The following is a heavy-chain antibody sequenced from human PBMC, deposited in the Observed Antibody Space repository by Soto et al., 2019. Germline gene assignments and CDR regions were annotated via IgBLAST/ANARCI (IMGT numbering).Heavy chain of an antibody. Sequence: GQLVESGGGVVQPGRTLRLSCAASGFTFSTHGMHWVRQAPGQGLEWVAVIWNDGSNKYYADSVKGRFTISRDNSKNTLYLQMNSLRAEDTAVYYCARDPIGPGIFDYWGQGTLVTVSS. D-gene: IGHD1-26*01. CDR1: GFTFSTHG. CDR3: ARDPIGPGIFDY. J-gene: IGHJ4*02. CDR2: IWNDGSNK. V-gene: IGHV3-33*01.